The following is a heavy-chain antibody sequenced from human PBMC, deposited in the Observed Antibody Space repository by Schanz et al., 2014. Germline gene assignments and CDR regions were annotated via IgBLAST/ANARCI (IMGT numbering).Heavy chain of an antibody. D-gene: IGHD4-17*01. CDR2: ISWNGGFI. V-gene: IGHV3-9*01. CDR3: ARVLGGDEGLDQ. J-gene: IGHJ4*02. Sequence: EVQLVESGGDLVQPGRSLRLSCAASGFTFDEYGMHWVRQAPGKGLEWVSGISWNGGFIAYGDSVKGRFTISRDNPKNSLCLQMNSLRAEDTALYYCARVLGGDEGLDQWGQGTLVTVSS. CDR1: GFTFDEYG.